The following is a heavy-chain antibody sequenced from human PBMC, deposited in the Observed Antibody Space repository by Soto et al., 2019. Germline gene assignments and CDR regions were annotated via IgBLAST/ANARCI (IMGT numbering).Heavy chain of an antibody. CDR2: IYHSGST. J-gene: IGHJ4*02. CDR1: GYSISSGYY. D-gene: IGHD5-18*01. CDR3: ASTAMVIGAPYY. V-gene: IGHV4-38-2*01. Sequence: PSETLSLTCAVSGYSISSGYYWGWIRQPPGKGLEWIGSIYHSGSTYYNPSLKSRVTISVDTSKNQLSLKLSSVTAADTAVYYCASTAMVIGAPYYWGQGTLVTVYS.